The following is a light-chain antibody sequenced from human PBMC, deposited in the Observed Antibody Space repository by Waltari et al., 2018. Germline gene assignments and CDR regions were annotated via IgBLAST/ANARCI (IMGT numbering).Light chain of an antibody. CDR1: QNVGSD. J-gene: IGKJ4*01. CDR3: QQYNERPPLT. V-gene: IGKV3-15*01. CDR2: DAS. Sequence: EIVMTQSPVILSVSPGDGATLSCRARQNVGSDLAWYQQKPGQPPRLLIYDASTRASDSPARFSGRGSGTEFTLTISSLQSEDFAIYYCQQYNERPPLTFGGGTKVDIK.